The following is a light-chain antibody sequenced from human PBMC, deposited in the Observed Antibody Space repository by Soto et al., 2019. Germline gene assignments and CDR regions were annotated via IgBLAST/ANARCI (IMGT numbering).Light chain of an antibody. Sequence: QSALTQPASVSGSPGQSITISCTGTSSDVGAYVSWYQQHPGKAPKLMIFDVSNRPSGVSNRFSGSKSGNTASLTISGLQAEDEADYYCSSYTTATTRVFGGGTSSPS. J-gene: IGLJ3*02. CDR1: SSDVGAY. V-gene: IGLV2-14*01. CDR2: DVS. CDR3: SSYTTATTRV.